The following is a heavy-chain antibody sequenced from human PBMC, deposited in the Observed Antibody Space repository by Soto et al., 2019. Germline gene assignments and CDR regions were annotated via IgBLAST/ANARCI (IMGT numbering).Heavy chain of an antibody. Sequence: PGESLKISCKGSGYSFTSYWIGWVRQMPGKGLEWMGIIYPGDSDTRYSPSFQGQVTISADKSISTAYLQWSSLKASDTAMYYCARRSRSGSYHHPWFDPWGQGTLVTVSS. V-gene: IGHV5-51*01. CDR1: GYSFTSYW. D-gene: IGHD1-26*01. J-gene: IGHJ5*02. CDR3: ARRSRSGSYHHPWFDP. CDR2: IYPGDSDT.